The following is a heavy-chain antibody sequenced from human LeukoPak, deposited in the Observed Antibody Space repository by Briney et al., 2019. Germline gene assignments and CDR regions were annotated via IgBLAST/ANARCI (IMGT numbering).Heavy chain of an antibody. D-gene: IGHD6-13*01. CDR2: IRYAGSNI. Sequence: GGSLRLSCAASGFTFSSYDLHWVRQAPGKGLEWVAFIRYAGSNIYYADSVKGRFTISRDNSKHTLYLQMNSLRAEDTAVYYCAKDDSRGHFDYWGQGTLVTVSS. CDR3: AKDDSRGHFDY. V-gene: IGHV3-30*02. J-gene: IGHJ4*02. CDR1: GFTFSSYD.